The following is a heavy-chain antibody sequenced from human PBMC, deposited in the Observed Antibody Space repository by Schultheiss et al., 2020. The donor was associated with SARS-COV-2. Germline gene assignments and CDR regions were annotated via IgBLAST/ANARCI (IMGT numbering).Heavy chain of an antibody. V-gene: IGHV4-59*01. Sequence: SQTLSLTCTVSGGSISSYYWSWIRQPPGKGLEWIGYIYYSGSTNYNPSLKSRVTISVDTSKNQFSLKLTSVAAADTAVYYCARDGGVAHPWGQGTLVTVSS. CDR3: ARDGGVAHP. CDR1: GGSISSYY. D-gene: IGHD2-8*02. J-gene: IGHJ5*02. CDR2: IYYSGST.